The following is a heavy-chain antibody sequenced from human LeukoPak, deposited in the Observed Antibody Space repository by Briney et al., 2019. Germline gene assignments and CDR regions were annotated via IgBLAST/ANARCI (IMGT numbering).Heavy chain of an antibody. Sequence: ASVKVSCKASGYTFTGYYMHWVRQAPGQGLEWMGWINPNSGGTNYAQKFQGRVTMTRDTSISTAYMELSRLRSDDTAVYYCARGYAWTTIFGVVIIQDWFDPWGQGTLVTVSS. CDR2: INPNSGGT. J-gene: IGHJ5*02. CDR3: ARGYAWTTIFGVVIIQDWFDP. V-gene: IGHV1-2*02. D-gene: IGHD3-3*01. CDR1: GYTFTGYY.